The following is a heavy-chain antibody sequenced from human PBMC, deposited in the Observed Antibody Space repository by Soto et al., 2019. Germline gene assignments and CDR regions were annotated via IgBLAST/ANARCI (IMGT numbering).Heavy chain of an antibody. V-gene: IGHV4-30-2*01. D-gene: IGHD3-16*02. Sequence: SETLSLTCTVSGGSISSSSYSWSWIRQPPGKGLEWIGYMYHSGSTYYNPSLKSRVTISIDRSKNQFSLKLSSVTAADTAVYYCARVLVDYVWGSYRYPNWFDPWGQGTLVTVSS. CDR2: MYHSGST. CDR1: GGSISSSSYS. CDR3: ARVLVDYVWGSYRYPNWFDP. J-gene: IGHJ5*02.